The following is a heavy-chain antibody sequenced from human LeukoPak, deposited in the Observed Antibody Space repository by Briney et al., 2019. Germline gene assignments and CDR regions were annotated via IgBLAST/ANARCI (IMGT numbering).Heavy chain of an antibody. D-gene: IGHD1-26*01. CDR1: GFTFSTYG. CDR2: ISNDGSNQ. Sequence: AGGSLRLSCAASGFTFSTYGMDWVCQAPGKGLEWVAVISNDGSNQDYVDFVKGRFTISRDNSKNTLYLQMNSLRAEDTAIYYCVKGNSGRYYGAFDIWGQGTMVTVSS. CDR3: VKGNSGRYYGAFDI. J-gene: IGHJ3*02. V-gene: IGHV3-30*18.